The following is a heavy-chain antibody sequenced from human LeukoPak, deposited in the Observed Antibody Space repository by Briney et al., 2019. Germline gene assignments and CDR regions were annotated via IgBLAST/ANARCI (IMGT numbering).Heavy chain of an antibody. D-gene: IGHD2-2*02. J-gene: IGHJ4*02. CDR2: INHSGST. CDR1: GGSFSGYY. V-gene: IGHV4-34*01. Sequence: SETLSLTCAVYGGSFSGYYWSWTRQPPGKGLKWIGEINHSGSTNYNPSLKSRVTISVDTSKNQFSLKLSSVTAADTAVYYCARGTGYCSSTSCYTALFDYWGQGTLVTVSS. CDR3: ARGTGYCSSTSCYTALFDY.